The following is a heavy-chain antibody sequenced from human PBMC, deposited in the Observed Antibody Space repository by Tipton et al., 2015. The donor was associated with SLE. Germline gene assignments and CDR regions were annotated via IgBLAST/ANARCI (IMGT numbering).Heavy chain of an antibody. CDR2: IYYNGGA. J-gene: IGHJ3*01. D-gene: IGHD3-22*01. Sequence: TLSLTCSVSGDSITDRNSYWAWIRQSPGKTLEWIGSIYYNGGAHYKEPLKSRVSISVDTSKRQFFLRLNSVTAADTAVYYCARQEVTTRTFDFWGQGTVVTASS. CDR3: ARQEVTTRTFDF. V-gene: IGHV4-39*01. CDR1: GDSITDRNSY.